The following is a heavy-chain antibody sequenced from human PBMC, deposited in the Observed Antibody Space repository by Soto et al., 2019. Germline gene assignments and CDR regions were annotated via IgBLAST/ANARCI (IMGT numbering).Heavy chain of an antibody. CDR2: IYYSGNT. CDR1: GGSVSNYY. Sequence: PSEALSLTCTGSGGSVSNYYWSWIRQPPGKGLGWMGDIYYSGNTNYNPSLKSRVTMSVDTSKTQFSLKLSSVTAADTAVYYCARRSSGWSGEFDYRGQGTLVTVSS. V-gene: IGHV4-59*08. J-gene: IGHJ4*02. CDR3: ARRSSGWSGEFDY. D-gene: IGHD6-13*01.